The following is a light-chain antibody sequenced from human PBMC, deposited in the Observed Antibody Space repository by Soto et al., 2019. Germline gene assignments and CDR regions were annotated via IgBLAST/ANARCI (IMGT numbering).Light chain of an antibody. J-gene: IGKJ1*01. Sequence: DIQMTQSPSTLSASVGDIVTITCRASQSISSWLAWYHQKPGKAPKLLIYKASSLGSGVPLRFRGSGSGTEFTLTISSLQPDDFATYYGQQYNSYAPWTFGQRNKVEIK. CDR3: QQYNSYAPWT. CDR2: KAS. CDR1: QSISSW. V-gene: IGKV1-5*03.